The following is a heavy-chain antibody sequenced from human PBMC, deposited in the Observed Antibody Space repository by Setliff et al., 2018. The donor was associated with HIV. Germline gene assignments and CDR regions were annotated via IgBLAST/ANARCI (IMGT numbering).Heavy chain of an antibody. Sequence: PSETLSLTCTVSGGSISNSRYYWSWIRQPPGKGLEWIGNIYHHGTTYYYPSLKGRVTISLDTSNNQFSLNLNSVTAADTAVYYCARGGPTVAFGLDVWGQGTTVTVSS. J-gene: IGHJ6*02. CDR2: IYHHGTT. CDR3: ARGGPTVAFGLDV. V-gene: IGHV4-39*07. D-gene: IGHD4-17*01. CDR1: GGSISNSRYY.